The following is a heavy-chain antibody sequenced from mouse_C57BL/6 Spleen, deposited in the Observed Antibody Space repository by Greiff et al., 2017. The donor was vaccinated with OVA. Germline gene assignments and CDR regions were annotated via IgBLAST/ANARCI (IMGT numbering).Heavy chain of an antibody. V-gene: IGHV5-17*01. J-gene: IGHJ2*01. D-gene: IGHD1-1*01. CDR3: ATEGDYGREFDY. CDR2: ISSGSSTI. CDR1: GFTFSDYG. Sequence: VQLKESGGGLVKPGGSLKLSCAASGFTFSDYGMHWVRQAPEKGLEWVAYISSGSSTIYYADTVKGRFTISRDKAKNTLFLQMTRLRSEDTAMYYCATEGDYGREFDYWGQGTTLTVSS.